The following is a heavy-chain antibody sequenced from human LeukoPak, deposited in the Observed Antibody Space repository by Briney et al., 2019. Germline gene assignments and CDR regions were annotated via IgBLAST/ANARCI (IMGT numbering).Heavy chain of an antibody. V-gene: IGHV4-34*01. Sequence: KPSETLSLTCAVYGGSYSGYYWSWIRQPPGKGLEWIGEINHSGSTNYNPSLKSRVTISVDTSKNQFSLKLSSVTAADTAVYYCARLRITMVPGVIPDYWGQGTPVTVSS. D-gene: IGHD3-10*01. CDR1: GGSYSGYY. CDR2: INHSGST. J-gene: IGHJ4*02. CDR3: ARLRITMVPGVIPDY.